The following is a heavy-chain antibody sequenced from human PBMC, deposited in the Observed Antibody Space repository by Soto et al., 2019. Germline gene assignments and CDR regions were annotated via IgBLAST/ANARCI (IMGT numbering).Heavy chain of an antibody. D-gene: IGHD3-22*01. CDR3: TTDSYSTIIDVRFDF. J-gene: IGHJ4*02. CDR2: IKSGGAT. V-gene: IGHV3-15*07. CDR1: GFVFRNAW. Sequence: EVQLVDSGGGLVKPGGSLRLSCAASGFVFRNAWINWVRQAPGKGLEWVGRIKSGGATDFAALARCRFAITRDDSRNMAYMQMNNLDTEDTAVYYCTTDSYSTIIDVRFDFWGQGALVTVSS.